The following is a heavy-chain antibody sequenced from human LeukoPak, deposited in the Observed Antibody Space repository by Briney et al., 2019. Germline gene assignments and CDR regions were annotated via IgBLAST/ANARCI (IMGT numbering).Heavy chain of an antibody. Sequence: PGGSLRLSCAASGFTFSDYYMSWIRQAPGKGLEWISYISGSGTTIYYADSVKVRFTISRDNAKNSLYLQMNSLRAEDTAVYYCVRDDDRPDNGLDYWGQGTLVTVSS. J-gene: IGHJ4*02. V-gene: IGHV3-11*04. CDR2: ISGSGTTI. CDR3: VRDDDRPDNGLDY. D-gene: IGHD3-22*01. CDR1: GFTFSDYY.